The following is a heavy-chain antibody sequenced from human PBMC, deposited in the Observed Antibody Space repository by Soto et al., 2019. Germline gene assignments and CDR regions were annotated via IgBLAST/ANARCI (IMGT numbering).Heavy chain of an antibody. CDR2: IYDSGST. V-gene: IGHV4-59*01. D-gene: IGHD2-21*02. CDR3: ARGWGLVFDY. Sequence: SETLSLTCTVSGGSISSYYWSWIRQPPWKGLEWIGYIYDSGSTNHNPSLKSRVTMSLDTSKNQFSLKLRSVTAADTAVYYCARGWGLVFDYWAQGTMVTVSS. CDR1: GGSISSYY. J-gene: IGHJ4*02.